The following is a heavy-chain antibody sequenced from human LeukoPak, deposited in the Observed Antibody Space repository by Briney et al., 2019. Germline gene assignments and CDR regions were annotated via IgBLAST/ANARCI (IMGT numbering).Heavy chain of an antibody. Sequence: SVKVSCKASGGTFSSYAISWVRQAPGQGLDWMGGIIPIFGTANYAQKFQGRVTITADESTSTAYMELSSLRSEDTAVYYCARATLYDFWSGYSYYYYMDVWGKGTTVTVSS. CDR1: GGTFSSYA. D-gene: IGHD3-3*01. CDR3: ARATLYDFWSGYSYYYYMDV. V-gene: IGHV1-69*13. J-gene: IGHJ6*03. CDR2: IIPIFGTA.